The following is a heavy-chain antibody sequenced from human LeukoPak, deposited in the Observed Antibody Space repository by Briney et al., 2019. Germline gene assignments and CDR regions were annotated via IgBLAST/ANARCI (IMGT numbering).Heavy chain of an antibody. Sequence: GGSLRLSCAASGFTFSSYGMHWVRQALGKGLEWVAVISYDGSNKYYADSVKGRFTISRDNSKNTLYLQMNSLRAEDTAVYYCAKESGVVVVAATYFDYWGQETLVTVPS. CDR3: AKESGVVVVAATYFDY. CDR1: GFTFSSYG. D-gene: IGHD2-15*01. J-gene: IGHJ4*02. V-gene: IGHV3-30*18. CDR2: ISYDGSNK.